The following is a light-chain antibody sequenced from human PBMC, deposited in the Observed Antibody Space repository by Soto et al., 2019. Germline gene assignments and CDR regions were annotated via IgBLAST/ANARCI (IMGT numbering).Light chain of an antibody. Sequence: SYELTQPPSVSVAPGQTATVTCGGNNVGSKSVYWYQQKPGQAPVLVVYDDSDRPSGIPERFSGYNSGYTATLTISRVEAGDEADYYCQVWDTSSDQGVFGTGTKVTVL. CDR2: DDS. CDR3: QVWDTSSDQGV. J-gene: IGLJ1*01. CDR1: NVGSKS. V-gene: IGLV3-21*02.